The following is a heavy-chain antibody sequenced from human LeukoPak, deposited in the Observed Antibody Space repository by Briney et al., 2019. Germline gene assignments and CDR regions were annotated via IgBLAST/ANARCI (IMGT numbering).Heavy chain of an antibody. CDR3: ARTVADAGATGRYYFDY. J-gene: IGHJ4*02. CDR2: INHSGST. Sequence: PSETLSLTCAVYGGSFSGYYWSWIRQPPGKGLEWIGEINHSGSTNYNPSLKSRVTISVDTSKNQFSLKLSSVTAADTAVYYCARTVADAGATGRYYFDYWGQGTLVTVSS. D-gene: IGHD1-26*01. V-gene: IGHV4-34*01. CDR1: GGSFSGYY.